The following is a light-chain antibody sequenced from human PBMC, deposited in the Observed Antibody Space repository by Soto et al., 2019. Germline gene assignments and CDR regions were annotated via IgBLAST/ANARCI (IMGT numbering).Light chain of an antibody. Sequence: QSVLTQPPSASASLGASVTLTCTLSSGYSNYKVDWYQQRPGKGPRFVMRVGTGGIVGSKGDGIPDRFSVLGSGLNRYLTIKNIQEEDESDYYCGADHGSGSNLVLFGGGTKLTVL. V-gene: IGLV9-49*01. CDR2: VGTGGIVG. J-gene: IGLJ2*01. CDR1: SGYSNYK. CDR3: GADHGSGSNLVL.